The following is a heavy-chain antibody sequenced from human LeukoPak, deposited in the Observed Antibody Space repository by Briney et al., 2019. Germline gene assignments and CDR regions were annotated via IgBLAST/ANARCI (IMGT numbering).Heavy chain of an antibody. D-gene: IGHD5/OR15-5a*01. CDR2: ISSSGSTI. Sequence: PGGSLRLSCAASGFTFSSYEMNWVRQAPGKGLEWVSYISSSGSTIYYADSVKGRFTISRDNSKNTLYLQMNSLRAEDTAVYYCAKVVYAMGYWGQGTLVTVSS. V-gene: IGHV3-48*03. CDR3: AKVVYAMGY. J-gene: IGHJ4*02. CDR1: GFTFSSYE.